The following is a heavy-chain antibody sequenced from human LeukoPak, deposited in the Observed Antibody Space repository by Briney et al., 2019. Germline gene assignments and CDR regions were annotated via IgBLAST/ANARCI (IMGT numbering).Heavy chain of an antibody. J-gene: IGHJ4*02. V-gene: IGHV1-69*04. CDR3: ARDMAVYSSSWYPGY. CDR1: GGTFSSYT. D-gene: IGHD6-13*01. CDR2: IIPILGIA. Sequence: SVKVSCKASGGTFSSYTISWVRQAPGQGLEWMGRIIPILGIANYAQKFQGRVTITTDKSTSTAYRELRRLRSEDTAVYYCARDMAVYSSSWYPGYWGQGTLVTVSS.